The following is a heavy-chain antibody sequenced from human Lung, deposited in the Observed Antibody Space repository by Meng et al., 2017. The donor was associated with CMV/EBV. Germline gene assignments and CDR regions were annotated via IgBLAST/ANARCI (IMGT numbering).Heavy chain of an antibody. V-gene: IGHV1-18*01. CDR1: GYTVSNDG. CDR2: INAYTADT. Sequence: QAQLWHCGVEVPKQRSSVNVPGKGTGYTVSNDGITWMSQAPRQGLEWMGRINAYTADTNYAQTRQGRVTMATDNSTSTSEMELRIMRADDTAVYYCTKVQLGITSGDYWGQGTLVTVSS. D-gene: IGHD3-10*01. CDR3: TKVQLGITSGDY. J-gene: IGHJ4*02.